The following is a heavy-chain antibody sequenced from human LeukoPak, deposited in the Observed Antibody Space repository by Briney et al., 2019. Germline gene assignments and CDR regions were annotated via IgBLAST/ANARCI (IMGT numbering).Heavy chain of an antibody. V-gene: IGHV3-49*04. CDR2: IRSKPYGGTA. CDR1: GLLFGDYG. J-gene: IGHJ5*02. D-gene: IGHD2-21*01. CDR3: TVQVIPSDKWFDP. Sequence: GGSLRLSCTASGLLFGDYGMTWVRQAPGKGLEWVGFIRSKPYGGTADYAESVKGRFTISRDDSRTIAYLDVNGLKTEDSAVYHCTVQVIPSDKWFDPWGLGTPVSVSS.